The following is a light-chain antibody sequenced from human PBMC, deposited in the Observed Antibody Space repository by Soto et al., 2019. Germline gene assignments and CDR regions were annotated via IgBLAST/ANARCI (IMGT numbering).Light chain of an antibody. CDR1: QSVSNNY. Sequence: EIVLTQSPGTLSLSPVERATLSCRASQSVSNNYLAWYQQKPVQAPRLLIYDASNRATGIPARFSGSGSGTDFTLTISSLEPEDFAVYYCQQRSNWPPITFGQGTRLEIK. CDR2: DAS. J-gene: IGKJ5*01. V-gene: IGKV3-11*01. CDR3: QQRSNWPPIT.